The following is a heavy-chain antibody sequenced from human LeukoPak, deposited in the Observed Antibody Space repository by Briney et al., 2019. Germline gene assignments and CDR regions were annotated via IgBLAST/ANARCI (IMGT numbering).Heavy chain of an antibody. CDR1: GGSFSGYY. D-gene: IGHD6-13*01. CDR2: INHSGST. V-gene: IGHV4-34*01. CDR3: ARGPYSSSWYVGWFDP. J-gene: IGHJ5*02. Sequence: SETLSLTCAVYGGSFSGYYWSWIRQPPGKGLEWIGEINHSGSTNYNPSLKSRVTISVDTSKNQFSLKLSSVTAVDTAVYYCARGPYSSSWYVGWFDPWGQGTLVTVSS.